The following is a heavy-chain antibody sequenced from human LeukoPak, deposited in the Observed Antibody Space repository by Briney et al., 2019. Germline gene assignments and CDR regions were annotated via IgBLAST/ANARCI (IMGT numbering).Heavy chain of an antibody. CDR3: ARDQTNYDDSSGYYRGYYGMDV. CDR1: GYTFTSYG. D-gene: IGHD3-22*01. J-gene: IGHJ6*02. Sequence: ASVKVSCKASGYTFTSYGISWVRQAPGQGLEWRGWISAYNGNTNSAQKLQGRATMTTDTSTSTAYMELRSLRSDDTAVYYCARDQTNYDDSSGYYRGYYGMDVWGQGTTVTVSS. V-gene: IGHV1-18*01. CDR2: ISAYNGNT.